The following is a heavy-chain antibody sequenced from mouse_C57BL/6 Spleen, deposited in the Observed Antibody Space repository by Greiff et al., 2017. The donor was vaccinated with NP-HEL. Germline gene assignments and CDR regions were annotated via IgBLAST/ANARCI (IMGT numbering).Heavy chain of an antibody. CDR2: INPNNGGT. Sequence: VQLQQSGPELVKPGASVKISCKASGYTFTDYYMNWVKQSHGKSLEWIGDINPNNGGTSYNQKFKGKATLTVDKSSSTAYMELRSLTSEDSAVYYCARNYYGSSNPAWFAYWGQGTLVTVSA. CDR3: ARNYYGSSNPAWFAY. J-gene: IGHJ3*01. CDR1: GYTFTDYY. V-gene: IGHV1-26*01. D-gene: IGHD1-1*01.